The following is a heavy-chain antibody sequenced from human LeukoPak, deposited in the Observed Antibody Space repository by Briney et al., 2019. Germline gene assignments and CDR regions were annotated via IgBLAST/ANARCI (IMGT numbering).Heavy chain of an antibody. J-gene: IGHJ6*02. V-gene: IGHV3-33*06. Sequence: PGRSLRLSCTASGFSFSSYGMHWARQAPGKGLEWVAVIWFDGSNKYYADSVKGRFTISRDNSKSTLFLQMNSLRAEDTAVYYCAKYSSSSNYYYGMDVWGQGTTVTVSS. CDR1: GFSFSSYG. CDR3: AKYSSSSNYYYGMDV. D-gene: IGHD6-6*01. CDR2: IWFDGSNK.